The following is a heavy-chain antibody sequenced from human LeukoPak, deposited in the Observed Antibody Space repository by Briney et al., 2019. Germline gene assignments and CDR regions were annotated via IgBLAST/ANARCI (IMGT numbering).Heavy chain of an antibody. CDR2: IHSSGIT. V-gene: IGHV4-59*02. Sequence: SETLSHTCSVSGAAVSAYFWSWIRQPPGKGLEWIGYIHSSGITKYNPSLKGRVTMSVDTSKNQFSLKVMSVTSADTAVYYCARDPAGDYGYWGQGTLVTISS. CDR3: ARDPAGDYGY. CDR1: GAAVSAYF. D-gene: IGHD4-17*01. J-gene: IGHJ4*02.